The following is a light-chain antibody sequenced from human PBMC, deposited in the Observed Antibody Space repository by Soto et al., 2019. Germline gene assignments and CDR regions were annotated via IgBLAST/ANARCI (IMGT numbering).Light chain of an antibody. CDR2: GNS. Sequence: QSVLTQPPSVSGAPGQRVTISCTGSSSNIGAGYDVHWYQQLPGTAPKLLIYGNSNRPSGVPDRFSGSKSGTSASLAITGLQAEDEGDYYRQSFDSSLSALFGGGTKLTVL. V-gene: IGLV1-40*01. J-gene: IGLJ2*01. CDR3: QSFDSSLSAL. CDR1: SSNIGAGYD.